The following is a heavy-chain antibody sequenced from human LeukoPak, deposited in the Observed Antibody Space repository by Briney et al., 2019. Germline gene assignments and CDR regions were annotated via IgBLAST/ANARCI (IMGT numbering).Heavy chain of an antibody. CDR3: ARELTHYDYVWGSYRYGGAFDI. Sequence: QPGGSLRLSCAASGFTFSSYAMSWVRQAPGKGLEWVSAISGSGGSTYYADSVKGRFTISRDNSKNTLYLQMNSLRAEDTALYHCARELTHYDYVWGSYRYGGAFDIWGQGTMVTVSS. CDR2: ISGSGGST. D-gene: IGHD3-16*02. J-gene: IGHJ3*02. CDR1: GFTFSSYA. V-gene: IGHV3-23*01.